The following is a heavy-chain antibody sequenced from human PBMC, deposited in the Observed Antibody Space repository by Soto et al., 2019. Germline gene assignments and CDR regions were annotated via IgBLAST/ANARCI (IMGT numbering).Heavy chain of an antibody. CDR3: ANRVLTAEQDYFYGMDV. CDR2: IIPIFGSP. D-gene: IGHD2-21*02. CDR1: GGTFSSYA. J-gene: IGHJ6*02. V-gene: IGHV1-69*06. Sequence: QVQLVQSGAEVKKPGSSVKVSCKASGGTFSSYAVSWVRQAPGQGLEWMGGIIPIFGSPNYAQKFQGRVTITADKSTDTTYMELSSLRSGDTAVYYCANRVLTAEQDYFYGMDVWGQGTTVTVSS.